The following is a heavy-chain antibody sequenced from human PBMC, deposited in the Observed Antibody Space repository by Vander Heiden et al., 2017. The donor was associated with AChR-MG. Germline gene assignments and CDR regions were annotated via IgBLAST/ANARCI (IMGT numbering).Heavy chain of an antibody. J-gene: IGHJ6*02. CDR1: GGSISSDGNS. CDR2: ISPSGST. Sequence: QLQLQESGSGLVKPSQTLSLTCAVSGGSISSDGNSWIWIRQPPGKGLEWIGHISPSGSTYYNPSLKSRVTISADRSKNQFSLKLSSVTAADTAVYYCARSPAVVVAAALEPYYYGMDVWGQGTTVTVSS. CDR3: ARSPAVVVAAALEPYYYGMDV. V-gene: IGHV4-30-2*01. D-gene: IGHD2-15*01.